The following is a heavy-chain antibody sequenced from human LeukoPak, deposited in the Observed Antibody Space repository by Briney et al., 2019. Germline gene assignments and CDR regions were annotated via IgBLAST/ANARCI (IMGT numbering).Heavy chain of an antibody. CDR3: ARDKSGNSGWYSYFDY. CDR2: INPNSGDT. V-gene: IGHV1-2*02. D-gene: IGHD6-19*01. Sequence: ASVKVSCKASGYTFTGYYIHWVRQAPEQGLEWMGWINPNSGDTNYAQKFQGRVTMTRDTSISTAYMELSRLRSDDTAVYYCARDKSGNSGWYSYFDYWGQGTLVTVSS. J-gene: IGHJ4*02. CDR1: GYTFTGYY.